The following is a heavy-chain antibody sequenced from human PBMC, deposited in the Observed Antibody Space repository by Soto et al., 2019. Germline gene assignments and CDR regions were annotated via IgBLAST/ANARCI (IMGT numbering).Heavy chain of an antibody. Sequence: QVQLVQSGAEVKKPGASVKVSCKASGYTFTSYGISWVRQAPGQGLEWMGWISAYNGNTNYAQKFQGRVTITADKSTSTAYMELSSLRSEDTAVYYCARAPDWNDVGYNWFDPWGQGTLVTVSS. V-gene: IGHV1-18*01. CDR2: ISAYNGNT. D-gene: IGHD1-1*01. J-gene: IGHJ5*02. CDR1: GYTFTSYG. CDR3: ARAPDWNDVGYNWFDP.